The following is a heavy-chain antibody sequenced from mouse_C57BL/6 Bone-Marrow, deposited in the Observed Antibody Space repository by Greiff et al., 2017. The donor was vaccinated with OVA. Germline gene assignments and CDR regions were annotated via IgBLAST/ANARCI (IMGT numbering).Heavy chain of an antibody. CDR2: IYPSDSET. CDR1: GYTFTSYW. Sequence: QVQLQQSGAELVRPGSSVKLSCKASGYTFTSYWMDWVKQRPGQGLEWIGNIYPSDSETHYNQKFKDKATLTVDKSSSTAYMQLSSLTSEDSAVYYCARWDYGSRGYWGQGTTLTVSS. CDR3: ARWDYGSRGY. V-gene: IGHV1-61*01. D-gene: IGHD1-1*01. J-gene: IGHJ2*01.